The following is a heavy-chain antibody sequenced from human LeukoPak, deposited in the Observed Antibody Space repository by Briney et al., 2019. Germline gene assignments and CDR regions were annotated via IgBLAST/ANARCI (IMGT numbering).Heavy chain of an antibody. D-gene: IGHD5-12*01. Sequence: ASVKVSCKASGYTFTGYYMHWVRQAPGQGLEWMGWINPNSGGTNYAQKFQGRVTMTRDTSISTAYMELSSLRSDDTAMYYCASDSSGYDYDDYWGQGTLVTVSS. V-gene: IGHV1-2*02. CDR2: INPNSGGT. CDR1: GYTFTGYY. J-gene: IGHJ4*02. CDR3: ASDSSGYDYDDY.